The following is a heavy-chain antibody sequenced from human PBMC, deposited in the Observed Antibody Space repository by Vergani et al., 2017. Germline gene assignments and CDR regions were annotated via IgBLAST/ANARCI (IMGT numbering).Heavy chain of an antibody. CDR2: FDPEDGET. D-gene: IGHD6-6*01. Sequence: QVQLVQSGAEVKKPGASVKVSCKVSGYTLTELSMHWVRQAPGKGLEWMGGFDPEDGETIYAQKFQGRVTMTEDTSTDTAYMGLSSLRSEDTAVYDCATHGIAARGDAFDIWGQGTMVTVSS. CDR1: GYTLTELS. J-gene: IGHJ3*02. V-gene: IGHV1-24*01. CDR3: ATHGIAARGDAFDI.